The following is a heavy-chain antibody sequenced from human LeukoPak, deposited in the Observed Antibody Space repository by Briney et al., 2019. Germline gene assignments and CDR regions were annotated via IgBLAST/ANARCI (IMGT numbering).Heavy chain of an antibody. Sequence: SETLSLTCAVSGGSISSSNWWSWVRQPPGKGLEWIGEIYHSGSTNYNPSLKSRVTISADMSRNQLSLKLTSVTAADTAVYYCASYEGDAFDIWGQGTMVTVSS. D-gene: IGHD3-3*01. CDR1: GGSISSSNW. CDR3: ASYEGDAFDI. CDR2: IYHSGST. V-gene: IGHV4-4*02. J-gene: IGHJ3*02.